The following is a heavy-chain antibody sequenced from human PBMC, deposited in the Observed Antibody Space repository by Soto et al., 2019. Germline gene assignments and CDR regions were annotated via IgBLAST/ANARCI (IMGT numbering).Heavy chain of an antibody. CDR1: GFTFSSYA. V-gene: IGHV3-23*01. CDR3: AKFFVATGVSSGWPWSFHY. Sequence: EVQLLESGGGLVQPGESLRLSCAASGFTFSSYAMSWVRQAPGKGLEWVSAISGSGGTTYYADSVKGRFTISRDSSKNTLYLQMYTLRAEDTAKYYCAKFFVATGVSSGWPWSFHYWGQGTLVTVSS. D-gene: IGHD6-25*01. J-gene: IGHJ4*02. CDR2: ISGSGGTT.